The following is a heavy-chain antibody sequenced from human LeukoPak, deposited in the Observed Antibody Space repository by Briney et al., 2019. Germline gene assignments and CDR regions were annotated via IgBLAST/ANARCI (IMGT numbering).Heavy chain of an antibody. CDR2: MNPNSGNT. J-gene: IGHJ4*02. D-gene: IGHD6-19*01. Sequence: GASVKVSCKASGYTFTSYDINWVRQATGQGLEWMGWMNPNSGNTGYAQKFQGRVTMTRNTSISTAYMELSSLRSEDTAVYYCVRKGTVAGTDLDYWGQGTLVTVSS. V-gene: IGHV1-8*01. CDR3: VRKGTVAGTDLDY. CDR1: GYTFTSYD.